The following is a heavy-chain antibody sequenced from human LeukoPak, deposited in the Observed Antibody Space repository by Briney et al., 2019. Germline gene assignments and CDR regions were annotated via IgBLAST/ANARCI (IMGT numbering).Heavy chain of an antibody. V-gene: IGHV1-69*04. J-gene: IGHJ4*02. CDR1: GGTFSSYA. CDR3: ARVNDYGDRPLWY. D-gene: IGHD4-17*01. Sequence: GASVKVSCKASGGTFSSYAISWVRQAPGQGLEWMGRIIPILGIANYAQKFRGRVTITADKSTSTAYMELSSLRSEDTAVYYCARVNDYGDRPLWYWGQGTLVTVSS. CDR2: IIPILGIA.